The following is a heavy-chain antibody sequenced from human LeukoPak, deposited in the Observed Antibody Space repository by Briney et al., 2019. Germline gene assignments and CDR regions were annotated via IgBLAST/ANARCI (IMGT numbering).Heavy chain of an antibody. V-gene: IGHV3-9*01. J-gene: IGHJ4*02. CDR1: GFTFSSYW. D-gene: IGHD2-2*01. CDR3: AKSGCSSTTCYVNC. Sequence: GGSLRLSCAASGFTFSSYWMSWVRQAPGKGLEWVSGISSNSGSITYGDSVKGRFTISRDNAKNSLYLQMNSLRAEDTALYCCAKSGCSSTTCYVNCWGQGTLVTVSS. CDR2: ISSNSGSI.